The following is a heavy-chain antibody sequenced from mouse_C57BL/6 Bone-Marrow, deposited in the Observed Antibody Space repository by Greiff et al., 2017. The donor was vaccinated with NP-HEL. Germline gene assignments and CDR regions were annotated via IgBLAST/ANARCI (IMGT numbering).Heavy chain of an antibody. Sequence: EVMLVESGGGLVKPGGSLKLSCAASGFTFSDYGMHWVRQAPEKGLEWVAYISSGSSTIYYADTVKGRFTICRENAKNTLFLQMTSLRSEDTAMYYCARKGSIYDGYYVRYAMDYWGQGTSVTVSS. V-gene: IGHV5-17*01. CDR2: ISSGSSTI. CDR1: GFTFSDYG. CDR3: ARKGSIYDGYYVRYAMDY. D-gene: IGHD2-3*01. J-gene: IGHJ4*01.